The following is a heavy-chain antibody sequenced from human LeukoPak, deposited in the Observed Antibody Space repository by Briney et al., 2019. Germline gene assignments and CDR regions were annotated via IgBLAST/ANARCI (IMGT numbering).Heavy chain of an antibody. CDR3: ARALWFGETFPAY. V-gene: IGHV3-7*01. J-gene: IGHJ4*02. CDR1: GFTFSSYW. D-gene: IGHD3-10*01. Sequence: GGSLRLSCAASGFTFSSYWMSWVRQAPGKGLEWVANIKQDGSEKYYVDSVKGRFTISRDNAKNSLYLQMNSLRAEDTAVYYCARALWFGETFPAYWGQGTLVTVSS. CDR2: IKQDGSEK.